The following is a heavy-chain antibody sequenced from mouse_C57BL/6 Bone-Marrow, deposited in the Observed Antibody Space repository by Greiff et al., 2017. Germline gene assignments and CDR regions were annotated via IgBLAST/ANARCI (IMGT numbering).Heavy chain of an antibody. V-gene: IGHV1-78*01. CDR2: IYPRDGST. CDR1: GYTFTDHT. D-gene: IGHD2-4*01. CDR3: ARHLIYYDYDGGFAY. Sequence: QVQLQQSDAELVKPGASVKISCKVSGYTFTDHTIHWMKQRPEQGLEWIGYIYPRDGSTKYNEKFKGKATLTADKSSSTAYMQLNSLTSEDSAVXFCARHLIYYDYDGGFAYWGQGTLVTVSA. J-gene: IGHJ3*01.